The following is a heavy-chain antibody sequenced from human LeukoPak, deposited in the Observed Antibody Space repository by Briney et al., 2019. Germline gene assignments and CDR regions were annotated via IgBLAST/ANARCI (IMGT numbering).Heavy chain of an antibody. CDR3: AGAQYCSGGSCYLGSGMDV. CDR2: ISSSSSYI. CDR1: GFTFSSYS. V-gene: IGHV3-21*01. D-gene: IGHD2-15*01. Sequence: GGSLRLSCAASGFTFSSYSMSWVRQAPGKGLEWVSSISSSSSYIYYADSVKGRFTISRDNAKNSLYLQMNSLRAEDTAVYYCAGAQYCSGGSCYLGSGMDVWGQGTTVTVSS. J-gene: IGHJ6*02.